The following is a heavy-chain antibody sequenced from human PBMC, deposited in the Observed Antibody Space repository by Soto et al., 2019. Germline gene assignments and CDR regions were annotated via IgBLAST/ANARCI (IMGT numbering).Heavy chain of an antibody. J-gene: IGHJ6*02. Sequence: GASVKVSCKASGYTFTSYYMHWVRQAPGQGLEWMGIINPSGGSTSYAQKFQGRVTMTRDTSTSTVYMELSSLRSEDTAVYYCARAAPVYYDSSGYYYLHGGYGMDVWGQGTTVTVSS. CDR3: ARAAPVYYDSSGYYYLHGGYGMDV. D-gene: IGHD3-22*01. CDR2: INPSGGST. V-gene: IGHV1-46*01. CDR1: GYTFTSYY.